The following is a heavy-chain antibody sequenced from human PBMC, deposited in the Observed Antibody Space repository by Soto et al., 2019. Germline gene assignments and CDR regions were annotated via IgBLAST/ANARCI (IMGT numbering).Heavy chain of an antibody. D-gene: IGHD2-2*01. J-gene: IGHJ5*02. CDR1: GNSFTSYW. Sequence: PXESLKVSWQSSGNSFTSYWSSWVLQMPGKGLEWMGRIDPSDSYTNYSPSFQGHVTISADKSISTAYLQWSSLKASDTAMYYCARHGLEDIVVVTAARFRSDWFDPWGQGTLVTVSS. CDR3: ARHGLEDIVVVTAARFRSDWFDP. V-gene: IGHV5-10-1*01. CDR2: IDPSDSYT.